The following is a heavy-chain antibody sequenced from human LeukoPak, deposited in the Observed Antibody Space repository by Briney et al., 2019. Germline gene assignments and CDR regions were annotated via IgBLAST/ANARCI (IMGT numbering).Heavy chain of an antibody. CDR2: ISSGGDSK. J-gene: IGHJ4*02. CDR1: GFTFSDYE. Sequence: PGGSLTLPCSASGFTFSDYEMNWVRQAPGKGLEWVAYISSGGDSKFYGDSVKGRFTISRDNAKNSLYLQMNGLRVEDTAVYYCARNLHLDLQAYGYWGQGTLVTVSS. D-gene: IGHD2-21*01. V-gene: IGHV3-48*03. CDR3: ARNLHLDLQAYGY.